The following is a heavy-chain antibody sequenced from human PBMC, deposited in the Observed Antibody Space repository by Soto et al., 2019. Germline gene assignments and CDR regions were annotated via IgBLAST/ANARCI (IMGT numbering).Heavy chain of an antibody. CDR2: FGPEDGET. CDR1: GYTLTELS. CDR3: ATGKCRGWYQDFDI. Sequence: GGAVKDSCSVSGYTLTELSMHWVRHAPGKGLEWMGGFGPEDGETIYAQKFQGRVTMNEDTSTDTAYMELSSLRYDDTDVYYCATGKCRGWYQDFDIWGQGTMVTVSS. D-gene: IGHD6-19*01. V-gene: IGHV1-24*01. J-gene: IGHJ3*02.